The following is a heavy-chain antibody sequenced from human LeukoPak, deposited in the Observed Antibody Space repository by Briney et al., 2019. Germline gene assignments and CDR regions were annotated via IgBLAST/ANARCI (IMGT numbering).Heavy chain of an antibody. V-gene: IGHV4-34*01. Sequence: PSETLSLTCAVYGGSFSGYYWSWIRQPPGKGLEWIGEINHSGSTNYNPSLKSRVTISVDTSKNQFSLKLSSVTAADTAVYYCARGDYDFWSGYSGWFDPWGQGTLVTVSS. D-gene: IGHD3-3*01. CDR1: GGSFSGYY. CDR3: ARGDYDFWSGYSGWFDP. J-gene: IGHJ5*02. CDR2: INHSGST.